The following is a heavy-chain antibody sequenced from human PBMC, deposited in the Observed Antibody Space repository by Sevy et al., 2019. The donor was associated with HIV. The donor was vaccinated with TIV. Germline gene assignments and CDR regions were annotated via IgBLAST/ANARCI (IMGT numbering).Heavy chain of an antibody. Sequence: ASVKVSCKASGYTFSNYAVSWVRQAPGQGLEWLGWISADNGNKKYAQKFQGRVTMTTDTSTSTAYMEPRSLRSDDTAVYYCARESRAAGKDYWGQGTLVTVSS. CDR3: ARESRAAGKDY. V-gene: IGHV1-18*01. CDR1: GYTFSNYA. CDR2: ISADNGNK. J-gene: IGHJ4*02. D-gene: IGHD6-13*01.